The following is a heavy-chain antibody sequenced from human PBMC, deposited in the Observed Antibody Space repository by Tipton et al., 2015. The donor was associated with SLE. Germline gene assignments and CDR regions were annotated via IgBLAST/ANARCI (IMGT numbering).Heavy chain of an antibody. J-gene: IGHJ4*02. CDR2: IYSSGNT. V-gene: IGHV4-39*01. Sequence: TLSLTCTVSGDSITSPNYYWVWIRQSPGKGLEWIGSIYSSGNTYYNPSLKSRITMSVDTSSNDFSLKVNSVTAADSALYFCARQGTLRVIEVSGTIEYWGQGIPVTVSS. CDR3: ARQGTLRVIEVSGTIEY. D-gene: IGHD6-19*01. CDR1: GDSITSPNYY.